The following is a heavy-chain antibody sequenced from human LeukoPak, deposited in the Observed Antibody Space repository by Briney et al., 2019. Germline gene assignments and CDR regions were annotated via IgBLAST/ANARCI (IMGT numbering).Heavy chain of an antibody. CDR2: IWYDGSKQ. CDR1: GFTFSGYG. CDR3: ARLIGWSRFDP. J-gene: IGHJ5*02. D-gene: IGHD6-19*01. Sequence: GGSLRLSCAASGFTFSGYGMHWVRQAPGKGLEWVALIWYDGSKQYYADSVKGRFTISRDNSKNTLHLQMNSLRAEDTAVFYCARLIGWSRFDPWGQGALVTVSS. V-gene: IGHV3-33*01.